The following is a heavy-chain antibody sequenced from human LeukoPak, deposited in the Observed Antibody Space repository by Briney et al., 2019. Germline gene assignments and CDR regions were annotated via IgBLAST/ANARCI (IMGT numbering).Heavy chain of an antibody. CDR2: IYYTGST. D-gene: IGHD3-10*01. CDR3: AREGDGSGSQGADY. Sequence: SETLSLTCTVSGGSIISSSYYWGWIRQPPGKGLEWIGSIYYTGSTYYNPSLRSRVTISVDTSKNQFSLKLSSVTAADTAVYYCAREGDGSGSQGADYWGQGTLVTVSS. V-gene: IGHV4-39*07. CDR1: GGSIISSSYY. J-gene: IGHJ4*02.